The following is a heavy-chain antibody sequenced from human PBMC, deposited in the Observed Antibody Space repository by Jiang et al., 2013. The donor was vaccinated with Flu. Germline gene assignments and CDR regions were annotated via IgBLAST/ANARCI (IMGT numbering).Heavy chain of an antibody. CDR2: IDHSGNT. CDR1: GGSFIGYY. V-gene: IGHV4-34*01. J-gene: IGHJ4*02. D-gene: IGHD3-3*01. CDR3: ARGHPGGNFWSGYFYFDS. Sequence: LLKPSETLSLTCAVSGGSFIGYYWNWIRQAPGKGPEWIGAIDHSGNTHYNPSLKRRVTISQYTSRIQFSLKLSSVTVADTAVYYCARGHPGGNFWSGYFYFDSWGQGALVTVSS.